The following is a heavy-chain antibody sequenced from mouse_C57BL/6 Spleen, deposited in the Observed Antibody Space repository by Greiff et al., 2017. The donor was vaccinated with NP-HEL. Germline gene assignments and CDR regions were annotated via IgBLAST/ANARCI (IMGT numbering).Heavy chain of an antibody. CDR2: IRLKSDNYAT. V-gene: IGHV6-3*01. D-gene: IGHD3-2*02. CDR1: GFTFSNYW. CDR3: TRRDSSGLFDY. J-gene: IGHJ2*01. Sequence: EVKLVESGGGLVQPGGSMKLSCVASGFTFSNYWMNWVRQSPEKGLEWVAQIRLKSDNYATHYAESVKGRFTISRDDSKSSVYLQMNNLRAEDTGIYYCTRRDSSGLFDYWGQGTTLTVSS.